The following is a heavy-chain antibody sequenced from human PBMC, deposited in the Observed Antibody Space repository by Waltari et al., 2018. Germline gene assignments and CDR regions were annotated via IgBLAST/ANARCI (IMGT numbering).Heavy chain of an antibody. D-gene: IGHD3-10*01. J-gene: IGHJ3*01. Sequence: ELQLVVSGGGLIQPGGSLRLLCVGPGFTVTRNYMSWVRQVPGKGLEWVSNIPLGTNANYAESVRGRFTISRDNSKDTLYLQMNSLRVEDTAVYFCARHVSGPTRAAFDVWGQGTMVTVSP. CDR2: IPLGTNA. CDR1: GFTVTRNY. CDR3: ARHVSGPTRAAFDV. V-gene: IGHV3-53*01.